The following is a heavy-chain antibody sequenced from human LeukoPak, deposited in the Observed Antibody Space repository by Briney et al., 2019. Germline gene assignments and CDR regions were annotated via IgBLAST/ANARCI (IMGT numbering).Heavy chain of an antibody. CDR1: GGTFSSYA. Sequence: GASVKVSCKASGGTFSSYAISWVRQAPGQGLEWMGRIVPIFGTANYAQKFQGRVTITTDESTSTAYMELSSLRSEDTAVYYCAGTLVGATKGRFDPWGQGTLVTVSS. J-gene: IGHJ5*02. CDR3: AGTLVGATKGRFDP. V-gene: IGHV1-69*05. CDR2: IVPIFGTA. D-gene: IGHD1-26*01.